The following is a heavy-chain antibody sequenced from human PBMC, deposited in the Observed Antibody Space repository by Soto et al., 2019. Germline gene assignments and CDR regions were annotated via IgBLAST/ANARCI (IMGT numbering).Heavy chain of an antibody. CDR3: AKDALLYYYGSGSYYNPYYFDY. J-gene: IGHJ4*02. D-gene: IGHD3-10*01. V-gene: IGHV3-23*01. CDR2: IRGSGDTK. Sequence: GGSLRLSCAASGFTFSSYAMSWVRQAPGKGLEWVSSIRGSGDTKYYADSVKGRITISRDNSENTLFLQMNSLRAEDTAVYYCAKDALLYYYGSGSYYNPYYFDYWGQGTLVTVSS. CDR1: GFTFSSYA.